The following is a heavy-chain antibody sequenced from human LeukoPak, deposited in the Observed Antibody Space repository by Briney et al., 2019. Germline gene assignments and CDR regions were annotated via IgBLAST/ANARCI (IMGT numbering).Heavy chain of an antibody. CDR3: ARGRHDITMIVVVMTSVSYYLDV. CDR2: INPSGST. J-gene: IGHJ6*03. CDR1: GGSISSYY. D-gene: IGHD3-22*01. Sequence: ETLSLTCTVSGGSISSYYWSWIRQPPGKGLEWIGDINPSGSTYYNPSLKSRLTISVDTSKNQFSLKLRSVTAADTAVYYCARGRHDITMIVVVMTSVSYYLDVWGKGTTVTVS. V-gene: IGHV4-34*01.